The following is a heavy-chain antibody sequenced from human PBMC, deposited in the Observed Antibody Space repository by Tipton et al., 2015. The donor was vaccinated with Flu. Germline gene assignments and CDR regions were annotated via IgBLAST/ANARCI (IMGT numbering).Heavy chain of an antibody. D-gene: IGHD3-9*01. V-gene: IGHV4-59*01. CDR2: IYYSGSA. CDR1: GGSISTYY. Sequence: TLSLTCTVSGGSISTYYWSWVRQPPGKGLEWIGHIYYSGSANYNPSLKSRVTISVDTSKNQFSLRLTSVTAADTAVYYCARDTFYHDWITYDDAFDIWGQGKMVSVSS. CDR3: ARDTFYHDWITYDDAFDI. J-gene: IGHJ3*02.